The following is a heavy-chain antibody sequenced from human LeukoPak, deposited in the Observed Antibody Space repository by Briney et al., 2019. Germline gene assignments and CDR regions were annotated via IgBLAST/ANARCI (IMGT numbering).Heavy chain of an antibody. CDR2: IKQDGSEK. Sequence: GGSLRLSCAASGFTFSTYWMSLVRQAPGKVLEWVATIKQDGSEKYYVDSVKGRLTISRDNAKNSLYLQMSSLRAEDTAVYYCARDNMRDGGIAAAGTDYWGQGTLVAVSS. D-gene: IGHD6-13*01. J-gene: IGHJ4*02. CDR3: ARDNMRDGGIAAAGTDY. CDR1: GFTFSTYW. V-gene: IGHV3-7*01.